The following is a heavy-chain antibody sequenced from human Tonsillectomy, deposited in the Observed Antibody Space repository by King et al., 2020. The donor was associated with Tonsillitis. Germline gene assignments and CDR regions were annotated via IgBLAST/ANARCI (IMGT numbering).Heavy chain of an antibody. CDR2: ISYDGSNK. D-gene: IGHD3-10*01. CDR3: ASEGLLWCGEKNASYYYGMDV. CDR1: GFTFSSYA. V-gene: IGHV3-30-3*01. J-gene: IGHJ6*02. Sequence: VQLVESGGGVVQPGRSLRLSCAASGFTFSSYAMHWVRQAPGKGLEWVAVISYDGSNKNYADSVKGRFTISRDNSKNTLYLQMNSLRAEDTAVYYCASEGLLWCGEKNASYYYGMDVWGQGTTVTVSS.